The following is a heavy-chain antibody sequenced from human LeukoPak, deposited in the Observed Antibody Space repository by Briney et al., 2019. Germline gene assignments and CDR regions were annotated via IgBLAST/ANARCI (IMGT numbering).Heavy chain of an antibody. V-gene: IGHV3-74*01. J-gene: IGHJ5*02. D-gene: IGHD6-19*01. CDR2: INSDGSST. CDR3: ARALAVAGTGGFDP. Sequence: GGSLRLSCAASGFTFSSYWMHWVRQAPGKGLVWVSRINSDGSSTSYADSVKGRFTISRDNAKNTLYLQMNSLRAEDAAVYYCARALAVAGTGGFDPWGQGTLVTVSS. CDR1: GFTFSSYW.